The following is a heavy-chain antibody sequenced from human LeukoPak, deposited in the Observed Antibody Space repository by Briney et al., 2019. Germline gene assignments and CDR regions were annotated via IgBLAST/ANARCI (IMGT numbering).Heavy chain of an antibody. CDR2: ISAYNGNT. CDR3: ARDTPYYYDSSGYYSNFDY. CDR1: GYTFTSYG. Sequence: ASVKVSCKASGYTFTSYGISWVRQAPGQGLEWMGWISAYNGNTNYAQKLQGRVTMTTDTSTSTAYMELRSLRSDDTAVYYCARDTPYYYDSSGYYSNFDYWGQGTLVTVSS. V-gene: IGHV1-18*01. J-gene: IGHJ4*02. D-gene: IGHD3-22*01.